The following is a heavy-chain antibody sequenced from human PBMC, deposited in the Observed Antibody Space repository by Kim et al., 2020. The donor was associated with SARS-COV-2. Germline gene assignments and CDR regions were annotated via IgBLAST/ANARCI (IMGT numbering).Heavy chain of an antibody. D-gene: IGHD1-1*01. J-gene: IGHJ4*02. CDR1: GFTVSNSD. V-gene: IGHV3-53*01. Sequence: GESLKISCAVSGFTVSNSDMGWVRQAPGEGLEWVSFLYRTGSTYYADSVKGRFTISSDHSKNTLYLEMNSLRVEDTGVYHCARGPDDNSRRGTFDDWGQGSLVTVSS. CDR3: ARGPDDNSRRGTFDD. CDR2: LYRTGST.